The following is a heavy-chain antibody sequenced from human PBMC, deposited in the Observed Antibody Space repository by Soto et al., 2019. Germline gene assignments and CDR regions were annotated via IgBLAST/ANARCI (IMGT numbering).Heavy chain of an antibody. V-gene: IGHV1-3*01. CDR2: INAGNGNT. Sequence: ASVKVSCKASGYTFTSYAMHWVRQAPGQRLEWMGWINAGNGNTKDSQKFQGRVTITRDTAASTAYMELSSLRSEDTAVYYCARDRLPGWGYCSSTSCYRKPYGMDVWGQGTTVTVSS. J-gene: IGHJ6*02. CDR3: ARDRLPGWGYCSSTSCYRKPYGMDV. CDR1: GYTFTSYA. D-gene: IGHD2-2*01.